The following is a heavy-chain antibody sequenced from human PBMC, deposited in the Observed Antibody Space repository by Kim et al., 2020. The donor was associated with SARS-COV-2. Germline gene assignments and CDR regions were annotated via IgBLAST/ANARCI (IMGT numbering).Heavy chain of an antibody. Sequence: GGSLRLSCAASGFTFSSYAMSWVRQAPGKGLEWVSAISGSGGSTYYADSVKGRFTISRDNSKNTLYLQMNSLRAEDTAVYYCAKGDQGYYDSSGYYSYGMDVWGQGTPVTVSS. CDR3: AKGDQGYYDSSGYYSYGMDV. V-gene: IGHV3-23*01. CDR1: GFTFSSYA. J-gene: IGHJ6*02. D-gene: IGHD3-22*01. CDR2: ISGSGGST.